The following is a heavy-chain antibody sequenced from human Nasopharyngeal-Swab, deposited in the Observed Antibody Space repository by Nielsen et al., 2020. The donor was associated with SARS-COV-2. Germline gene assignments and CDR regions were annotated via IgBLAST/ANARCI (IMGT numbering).Heavy chain of an antibody. D-gene: IGHD2-2*01. CDR3: ARVPCTSTSCYYRHAFDI. J-gene: IGHJ3*02. V-gene: IGHV3-48*03. CDR1: GFTFSSFE. Sequence: GGSLRLSCAGSGFTFSSFEMNWVRQAPGKGLEWLSYISNSGSTIYYADSVRGRFTISRDNAKNSLYLQMNSLRAEDTAVYYCARVPCTSTSCYYRHAFDIWGQGTKVIVSS. CDR2: ISNSGSTI.